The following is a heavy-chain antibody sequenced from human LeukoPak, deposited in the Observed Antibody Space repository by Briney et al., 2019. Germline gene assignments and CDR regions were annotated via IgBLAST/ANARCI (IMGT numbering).Heavy chain of an antibody. D-gene: IGHD3-22*01. Sequence: SETLSLTCTDSGGSISSSSYYWGWIRQPPGKGLEWIGSIYYSGSTYYNPSLKSRVTISVDTSKNQFSLKLSSVTAADTAVYYCASTGYYDSSVLPGDAFDIWGQGTMVTVSS. V-gene: IGHV4-39*01. CDR2: IYYSGST. J-gene: IGHJ3*02. CDR3: ASTGYYDSSVLPGDAFDI. CDR1: GGSISSSSYY.